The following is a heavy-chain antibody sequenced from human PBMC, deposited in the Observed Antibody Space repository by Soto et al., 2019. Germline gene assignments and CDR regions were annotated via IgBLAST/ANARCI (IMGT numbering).Heavy chain of an antibody. V-gene: IGHV2-26*01. CDR3: ARWTGDYYYGMDV. J-gene: IGHJ6*02. CDR1: GFSLSNARMG. Sequence: ASGPTLVNPTETLTLTCTVSGFSLSNARMGVSWIRQPPGKALEWLAHIFSNDEKSYSTSLKSRLTISKDTSKSQVVLTMTNMDPVDTATYYCARWTGDYYYGMDVWGQGTTVTVSS. D-gene: IGHD1-1*01. CDR2: IFSNDEK.